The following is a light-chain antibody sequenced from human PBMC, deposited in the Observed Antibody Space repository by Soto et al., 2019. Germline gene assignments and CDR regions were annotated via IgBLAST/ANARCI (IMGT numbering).Light chain of an antibody. Sequence: DIQMTQSPSPLSASIGDRVTITCRASHSIDNSLAWYQQKPGKAPHLLIYDASRLETGVSLRFSGSGSGTEFTLTISGLQADDFATYFCQHYNGYPYTFGPGTKVDIK. CDR3: QHYNGYPYT. CDR1: HSIDNS. V-gene: IGKV1-5*01. CDR2: DAS. J-gene: IGKJ2*01.